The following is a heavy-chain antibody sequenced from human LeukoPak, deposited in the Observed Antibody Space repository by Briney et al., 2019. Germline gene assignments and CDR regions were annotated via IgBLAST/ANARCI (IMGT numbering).Heavy chain of an antibody. D-gene: IGHD5-18*01. V-gene: IGHV1-18*01. J-gene: IGHJ4*02. Sequence: VASVKVSCKASGYTFTSYGISWVRQAPGQGLEWMGWISAYNGNTNYAQKLQGRVTMTTDTSTSTAYMGLRSLISDDTAVYYCARDGRGYSYGSSSQDYWGQGTLVTVSS. CDR3: ARDGRGYSYGSSSQDY. CDR2: ISAYNGNT. CDR1: GYTFTSYG.